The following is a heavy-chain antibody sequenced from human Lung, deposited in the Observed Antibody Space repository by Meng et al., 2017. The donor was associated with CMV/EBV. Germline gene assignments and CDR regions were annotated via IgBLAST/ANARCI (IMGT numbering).Heavy chain of an antibody. CDR1: GFTFSSYW. Sequence: GESLKISCAASGFTFSSYWMSWVRQAPGKGLEWVANIKQDGSEKYYVDSVKGRFTISRDNAKNSLYLQMNSLRAEDTAVYYCARDQKPEYYDLWSGYVGKGGYDGMDVWGQGTTVTVSS. J-gene: IGHJ6*02. CDR2: IKQDGSEK. V-gene: IGHV3-7*01. D-gene: IGHD3-3*01. CDR3: ARDQKPEYYDLWSGYVGKGGYDGMDV.